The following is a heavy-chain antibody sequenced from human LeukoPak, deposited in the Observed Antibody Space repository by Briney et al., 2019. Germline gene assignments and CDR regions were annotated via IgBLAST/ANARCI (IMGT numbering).Heavy chain of an antibody. CDR2: VSSSADAT. V-gene: IGHV3-21*01. CDR3: ARLGGVLVGSTGQRWACSDS. Sequence: GGPLGLSCPASGFTFRRYSMIWLRQAQGRGLDGVSSVSSSADATSYAASWKGRLLISRDNPENSLYRQLNTLRPRATAVHYCARLGGVLVGSTGQRWACSDSWGQETLVSVSS. D-gene: IGHD1-26*01. CDR1: GFTFRRYS. J-gene: IGHJ4*02.